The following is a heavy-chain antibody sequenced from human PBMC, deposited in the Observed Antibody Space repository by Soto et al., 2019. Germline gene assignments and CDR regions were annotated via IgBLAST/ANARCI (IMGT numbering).Heavy chain of an antibody. CDR3: ARPRRYYYDSSGYPDY. CDR2: IYYTGST. Sequence: PSETLSLTCTVSGGSISSSSYYWGWIRQPPGKGLEWIGSIYYTGSTYYNPSLKSRVTISVDTSKNKFSLKLSSVTAADTAVYYCARPRRYYYDSSGYPDYWGQGTLVTVS. V-gene: IGHV4-39*01. D-gene: IGHD3-22*01. CDR1: GGSISSSSYY. J-gene: IGHJ4*02.